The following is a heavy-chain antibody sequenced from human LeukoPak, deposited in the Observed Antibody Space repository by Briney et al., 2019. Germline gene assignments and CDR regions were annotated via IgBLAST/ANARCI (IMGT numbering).Heavy chain of an antibody. CDR3: AKDRTTVTTRVADAFDI. J-gene: IGHJ3*02. Sequence: GGSLRLSCAASGFTFSSYAMSWVRQAPGKGREWVSAISGSGGSTYYADSVKGRFTISRDNSKNTLYLQMNSLRAEDTAVYYCAKDRTTVTTRVADAFDIWGQGTMVTVSS. CDR1: GFTFSSYA. CDR2: ISGSGGST. V-gene: IGHV3-23*01. D-gene: IGHD4-17*01.